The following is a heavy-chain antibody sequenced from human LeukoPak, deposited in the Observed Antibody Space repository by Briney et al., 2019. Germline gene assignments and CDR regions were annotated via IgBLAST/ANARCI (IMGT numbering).Heavy chain of an antibody. V-gene: IGHV3-9*01. D-gene: IGHD5-12*01. Sequence: PGRSLRLSCAASGFTFHHYAIHWVRQVPGKGLEWVSGISWNSASIGYADSVKGRFTTSRDNAKNSVYLQMNSLRAEDTALYYCAKDKAPLYSGYDWDLDFWGQGTLVTVSS. J-gene: IGHJ4*02. CDR3: AKDKAPLYSGYDWDLDF. CDR1: GFTFHHYA. CDR2: ISWNSASI.